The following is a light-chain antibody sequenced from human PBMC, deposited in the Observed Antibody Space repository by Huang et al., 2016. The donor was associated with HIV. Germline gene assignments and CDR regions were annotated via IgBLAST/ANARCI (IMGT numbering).Light chain of an antibody. CDR1: QPISSN. V-gene: IGKV3-15*01. CDR2: GRS. CDR3: QQYGDWPPT. Sequence: ETDLTQSPATLSLSPGDRATLSCRASQPISSNLAWYQQRPGQAPRLLIHGRSTRASGVPDRFSGTGSGKTFSLTISNLQSEDFAVYFCQQYGDWPPTFGPGTRVEIK. J-gene: IGKJ1*01.